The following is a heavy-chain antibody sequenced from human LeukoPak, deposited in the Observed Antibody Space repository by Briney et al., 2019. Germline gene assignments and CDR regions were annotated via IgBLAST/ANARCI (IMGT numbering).Heavy chain of an antibody. D-gene: IGHD2-2*01. J-gene: IGHJ4*02. Sequence: GASLKISCKGSGSRFTSNWIGWVRQMPGKGLEWMGIIYPGDSDTRYSPSFQGQVTISADKSISTAYLQWSSLKASDTGMYYCARPSTAANDYWGQGTLVTVSS. CDR3: ARPSTAANDY. CDR2: IYPGDSDT. V-gene: IGHV5-51*01. CDR1: GSRFTSNW.